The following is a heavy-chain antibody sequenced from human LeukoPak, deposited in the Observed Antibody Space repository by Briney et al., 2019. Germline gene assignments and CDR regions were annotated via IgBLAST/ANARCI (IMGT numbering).Heavy chain of an antibody. J-gene: IGHJ4*02. CDR3: ARGTRWLSHFDY. CDR2: IYTSGST. Sequence: PSETLSLTCTVSGGSISSYYWSWIRQLAGKGLEWIGRIYTSGSTDYNPSLKSRVTMSVDTSKNQFSLKLSSVTAADTAVYYCARGTRWLSHFDYWGQGTLVTVSS. D-gene: IGHD3-22*01. V-gene: IGHV4-4*07. CDR1: GGSISSYY.